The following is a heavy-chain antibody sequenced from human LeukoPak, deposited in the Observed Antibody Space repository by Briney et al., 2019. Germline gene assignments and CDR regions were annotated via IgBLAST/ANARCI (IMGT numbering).Heavy chain of an antibody. V-gene: IGHV4-34*01. CDR3: ARGQKRGVAGRAICY. CDR1: GGSFSGYY. CDR2: INHSGST. Sequence: SETLSLTCAVYGGSFSGYYWSWIRQPPGKGLEWIGEINHSGSTNYNPSLKSRVTISVDTSKNQFSLKLSSVTAADAAVYYCARGQKRGVAGRAICYWGQGTLVTVSS. J-gene: IGHJ4*02. D-gene: IGHD6-19*01.